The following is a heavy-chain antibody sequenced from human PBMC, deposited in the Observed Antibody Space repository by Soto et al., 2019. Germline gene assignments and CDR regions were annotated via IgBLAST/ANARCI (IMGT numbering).Heavy chain of an antibody. Sequence: SETLSLTCIVSGESISSSSYYWGWIRQPPGKGLEWIGSIYYSGHTYYNPSFKSRVTISIDTSKNQFSLKLSSVTATDPAVYYCARQRTTVVTQAYFDHGGQGALVTVSS. CDR1: GESISSSSYY. V-gene: IGHV4-39*01. CDR3: ARQRTTVVTQAYFDH. D-gene: IGHD2-21*02. CDR2: IYYSGHT. J-gene: IGHJ4*02.